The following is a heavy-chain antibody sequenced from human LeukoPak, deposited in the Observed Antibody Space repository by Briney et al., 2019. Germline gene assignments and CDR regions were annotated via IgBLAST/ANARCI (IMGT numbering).Heavy chain of an antibody. D-gene: IGHD1-1*01. J-gene: IGHJ4*02. Sequence: SGTLSLTCAVSGGSISSNNWWGWVRQPPGKGLEWVGEIYHSGSPNYNPSLKSRVTISVDKSRNHFSLNLSSVTAADTAVYYCARVNINNWHSCDYWGQGTLVTVSS. CDR1: GGSISSNNW. CDR3: ARVNINNWHSCDY. V-gene: IGHV4-4*02. CDR2: IYHSGSP.